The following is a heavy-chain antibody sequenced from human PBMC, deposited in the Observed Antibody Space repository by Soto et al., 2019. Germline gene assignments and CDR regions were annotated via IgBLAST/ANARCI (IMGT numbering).Heavy chain of an antibody. J-gene: IGHJ4*02. CDR3: ARVPAAGRAYFDY. D-gene: IGHD6-13*01. Sequence: QLQLQESGSGLVKPSQTLSLTCAVSGGSFSSGGYSWSWIRQPPGKGLEWIGYIYPNGRTHYNPALKRRVTISGDRSKNQFSLERISVTDAATAVYYCARVPAAGRAYFDYWGQGTLVTVSS. V-gene: IGHV4-30-2*01. CDR2: IYPNGRT. CDR1: GGSFSSGGYS.